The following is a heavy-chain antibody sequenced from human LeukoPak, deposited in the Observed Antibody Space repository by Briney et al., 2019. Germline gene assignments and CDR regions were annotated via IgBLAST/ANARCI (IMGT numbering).Heavy chain of an antibody. D-gene: IGHD3-22*01. CDR2: IYYSGST. Sequence: SETLSLTCIVSGGSIGSGDYYWSWIRQPPGKGLEWIGYIYYSGSTYYNPSLKSRITMSVDTSKNQFPLKLSSVTAADTAVYYCATHSSSYSYFDYWGQGTLVTVSS. CDR3: ATHSSSYSYFDY. CDR1: GGSIGSGDYY. V-gene: IGHV4-30-4*01. J-gene: IGHJ4*02.